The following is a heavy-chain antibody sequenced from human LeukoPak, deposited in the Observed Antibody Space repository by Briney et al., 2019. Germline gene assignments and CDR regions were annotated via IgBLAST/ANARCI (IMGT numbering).Heavy chain of an antibody. Sequence: SETLSLTCAVNGKSFSGTYYWSWIRQPPGKGLEWIGEINHSGSTNYNPSLKSRVTISVDTSKNQFSLKLTSVTGADTAVYYCAIEAGYSSGWYFDFWGQGILLTVSS. CDR2: INHSGST. D-gene: IGHD6-19*01. CDR1: GKSFSGTYY. J-gene: IGHJ4*02. V-gene: IGHV4-34*01. CDR3: AIEAGYSSGWYFDF.